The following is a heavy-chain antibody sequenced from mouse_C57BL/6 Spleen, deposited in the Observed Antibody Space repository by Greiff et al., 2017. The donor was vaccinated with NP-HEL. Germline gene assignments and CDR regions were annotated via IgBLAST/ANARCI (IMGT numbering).Heavy chain of an antibody. CDR1: GYTFTSYW. CDR3: ARRGLPYAMDY. CDR2: IYPGSGST. D-gene: IGHD2-2*01. J-gene: IGHJ4*01. V-gene: IGHV1-55*01. Sequence: QVQLQQPGAELVKPGASVKMSCKASGYTFTSYWITWVKQRPGQGLEWIGDIYPGSGSTTYNEKFKSKATLTVDTSSSTAYMQLSSLTSEDSAVYYCARRGLPYAMDYWGQGTSVTVSS.